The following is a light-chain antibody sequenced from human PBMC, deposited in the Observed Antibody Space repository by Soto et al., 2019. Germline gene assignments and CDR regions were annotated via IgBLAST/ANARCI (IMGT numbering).Light chain of an antibody. CDR1: QTMTNY. CDR2: AAS. V-gene: IGKV1-39*01. CDR3: QQSYTTPPT. Sequence: DIQVTQSPSSLSASVGDRVTITCRSSQTMTNYLNWYQQKPGKAPKLLMYAASSLQSGVPSRFSGSGSGTDFTLTITSLQPEDFATYYCQQSYTTPPTFGGGTKVDIK. J-gene: IGKJ4*01.